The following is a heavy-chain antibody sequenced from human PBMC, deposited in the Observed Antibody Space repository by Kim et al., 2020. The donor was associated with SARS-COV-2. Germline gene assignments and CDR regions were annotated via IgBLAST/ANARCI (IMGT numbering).Heavy chain of an antibody. CDR2: T. CDR3: AKAAARRFIDY. Sequence: TYYADSVKGRFTISRDNSKNTLYLQMNSLRAEDTAVYYCAKAAARRFIDYWGQGTLVTVSS. J-gene: IGHJ4*02. V-gene: IGHV3-23*01. D-gene: IGHD6-6*01.